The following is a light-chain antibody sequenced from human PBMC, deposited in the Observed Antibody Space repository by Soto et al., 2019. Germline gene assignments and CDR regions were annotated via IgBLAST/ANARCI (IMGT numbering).Light chain of an antibody. Sequence: IVLTQSPGTLSLSPGERATLSCSASQSVSSTYIAWYQQNPGQAPRLLIYGASSRATGIPDRFSGSGSGTHFTLTISRLEPEHFAVYFCQQYGRSPPFTFGQGTKVEIK. CDR3: QQYGRSPPFT. J-gene: IGKJ2*01. V-gene: IGKV3-20*01. CDR2: GAS. CDR1: QSVSSTY.